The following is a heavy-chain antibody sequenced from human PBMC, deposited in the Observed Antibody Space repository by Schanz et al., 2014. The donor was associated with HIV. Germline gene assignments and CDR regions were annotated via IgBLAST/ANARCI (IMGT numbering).Heavy chain of an antibody. J-gene: IGHJ4*02. Sequence: QVQLVESGGGVVQPGRSLRLSCAASGFTFSSYGMHWVRQAPGKGLEWVAVINWNGDTTYYADSVKGRFTISRANSNNVLFLHMPTMRAEDAATYYCTREGNNCGDSVPGHWGQGTLVTVSS. V-gene: IGHV3-33*01. CDR3: TREGNNCGDSVPGH. D-gene: IGHD2-21*01. CDR1: GFTFSSYG. CDR2: INWNGDTT.